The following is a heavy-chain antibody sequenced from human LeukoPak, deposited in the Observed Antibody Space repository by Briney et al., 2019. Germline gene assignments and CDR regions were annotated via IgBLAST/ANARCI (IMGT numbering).Heavy chain of an antibody. CDR3: AKLGYSSGWYDFQIDAFDF. J-gene: IGHJ3*01. V-gene: IGHV3-30*18. CDR1: GFTFSNYA. Sequence: GGSLRLSCAASGFTFSNYAMNWVRQAPGKGLEWVAVISYDGSNKFYADSVKGRFTISRDNSKNTLYLQMNSLRAEDTAVYYCAKLGYSSGWYDFQIDAFDFWGQGTMVTVSS. D-gene: IGHD6-19*01. CDR2: ISYDGSNK.